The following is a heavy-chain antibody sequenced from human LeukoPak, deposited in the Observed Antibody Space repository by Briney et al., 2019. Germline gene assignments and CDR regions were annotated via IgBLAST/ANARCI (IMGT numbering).Heavy chain of an antibody. CDR2: ISGSGGST. CDR3: ARVGPWGQLYYYYGMDV. D-gene: IGHD7-27*01. V-gene: IGHV3-23*01. J-gene: IGHJ6*02. CDR1: RFTFSSYG. Sequence: GGSLRLSCAASRFTFSSYGMSWVRQAPGKGLEWVSSISGSGGSTYYADSVKGRFTISRDNSKNTLYLQMNSLRAEDTAVYYCARVGPWGQLYYYYGMDVWGQGTTVTVSS.